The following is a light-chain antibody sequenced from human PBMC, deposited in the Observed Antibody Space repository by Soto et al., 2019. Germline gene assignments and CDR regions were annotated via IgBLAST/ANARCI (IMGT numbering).Light chain of an antibody. V-gene: IGKV1-39*01. J-gene: IGKJ3*01. Sequence: DIQMTESPCSLSASVGDRVTITCRASQSISSYLNWYQQKPGKAPKLLIYAASSLQSGVPSRFSGSGSGTDFTLTISSLQPEDFATYYCQQSYSTPFTFGPGT. CDR3: QQSYSTPFT. CDR2: AAS. CDR1: QSISSY.